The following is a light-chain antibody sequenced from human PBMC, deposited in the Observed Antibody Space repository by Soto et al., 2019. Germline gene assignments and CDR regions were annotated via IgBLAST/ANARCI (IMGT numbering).Light chain of an antibody. V-gene: IGKV3-15*01. CDR1: QSVSSN. J-gene: IGKJ1*01. Sequence: EIVMTQSPATLSVSPGERATLSCRASQSVSSNLAWYQQKPGQAPRLLIYGASIRATGIPARFSGSGSGTEFTLTISSLQSEDFAVYCCQQYNNWPPMAFGQGTKVEIK. CDR3: QQYNNWPPMA. CDR2: GAS.